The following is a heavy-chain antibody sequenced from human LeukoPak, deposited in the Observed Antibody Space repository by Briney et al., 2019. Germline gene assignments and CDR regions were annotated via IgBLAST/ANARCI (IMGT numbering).Heavy chain of an antibody. Sequence: SETLSLTCTVSGDFISNCYWSWIRQPAGKGLEWIGRIYTSGNTNYNPSLKSRVTMSVDTSKNQFSLKLTSVTAADTAVYYCARDRYGDYSDYWGQGTLVTVSS. J-gene: IGHJ4*02. V-gene: IGHV4-4*07. CDR2: IYTSGNT. D-gene: IGHD4-17*01. CDR1: GDFISNCY. CDR3: ARDRYGDYSDY.